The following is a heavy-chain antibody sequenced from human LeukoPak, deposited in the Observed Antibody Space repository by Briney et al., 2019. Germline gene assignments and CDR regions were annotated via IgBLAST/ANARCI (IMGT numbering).Heavy chain of an antibody. Sequence: ASVKVSCKASGFTFTSYAIHWVRQAPGQRLEWMGWINAGNGNTKYSQELQGRVTITRDTSASTAYMELSSLRSDDRAVYYCAREVAQSRKIGPSWFDPWGQGTLVTVSS. CDR2: INAGNGNT. J-gene: IGHJ5*02. CDR3: AREVAQSRKIGPSWFDP. V-gene: IGHV1-3*03. CDR1: GFTFTSYA. D-gene: IGHD2-15*01.